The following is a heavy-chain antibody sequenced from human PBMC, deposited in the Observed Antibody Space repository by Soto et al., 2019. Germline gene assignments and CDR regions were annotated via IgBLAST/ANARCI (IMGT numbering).Heavy chain of an antibody. V-gene: IGHV3-11*01. CDR2: TGRSLYPI. Sequence: HVQLVESGGGLVEPGGSLRLSCVASGFSFSDYYVNWIRQAPGKGLEWISYTGRSLYPIYYADSVKGRFSISRDSAKNSVFLQMNSLRVEDTAVYYCARDNRSFWNGYYRRYDYYGMDVWGRGTTVIVSS. J-gene: IGHJ6*02. CDR3: ARDNRSFWNGYYRRYDYYGMDV. D-gene: IGHD3-3*01. CDR1: GFSFSDYY.